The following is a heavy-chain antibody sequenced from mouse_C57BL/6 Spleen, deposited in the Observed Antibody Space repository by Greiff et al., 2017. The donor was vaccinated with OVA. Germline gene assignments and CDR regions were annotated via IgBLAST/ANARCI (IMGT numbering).Heavy chain of an antibody. J-gene: IGHJ2*01. CDR3: ALKDYFDY. CDR1: GYAFSSSW. Sequence: QVQLKESGPELVKPGASVKISCKASGYAFSSSWMNWVKQRPGKGLEWIGRIYPGDGDTNYNGKFKGKATLTADKSSSTAYMQLSSLTSEDSAVYFCALKDYFDYWGQGTTLTVSS. CDR2: IYPGDGDT. V-gene: IGHV1-82*01. D-gene: IGHD1-3*01.